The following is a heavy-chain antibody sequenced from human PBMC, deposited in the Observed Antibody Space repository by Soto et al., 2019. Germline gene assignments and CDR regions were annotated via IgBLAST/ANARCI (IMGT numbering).Heavy chain of an antibody. V-gene: IGHV4-61*01. Sequence: SGTLSLTCTVSGGSVSSGRYYWSWIRQPPGKGLDWIGYIYCSGSTNYNPSLKSRVTISVDTSKNQFSLKLSSVTAADTAVYYCARDTMMANIHTPSKFKLFYSFSGMEVRGPRSTFPVS. CDR2: IYCSGST. CDR1: GGSVSSGRYY. D-gene: IGHD2-15*01. J-gene: IGHJ6*02. CDR3: ARDTMMANIHTPSKFKLFYSFSGMEV.